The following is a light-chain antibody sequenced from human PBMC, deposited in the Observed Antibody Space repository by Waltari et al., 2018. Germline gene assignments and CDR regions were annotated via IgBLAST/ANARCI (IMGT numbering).Light chain of an antibody. CDR3: QVWDASGEQAV. CDR2: DDS. Sequence: SFVLTQSPSISVAPGQTARISCGGDNIGPLNVYWYQQKPGQAPVRVLFDDSDRPSGIPERFSGSNSGDMATLTISGVEAGDEADYVGQVWDASGEQAVVGGGTKLTVL. J-gene: IGLJ2*01. CDR1: NIGPLN. V-gene: IGLV3-21*02.